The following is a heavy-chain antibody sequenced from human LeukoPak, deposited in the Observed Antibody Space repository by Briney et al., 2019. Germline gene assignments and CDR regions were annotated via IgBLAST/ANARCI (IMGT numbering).Heavy chain of an antibody. CDR2: TYYRSKWYN. J-gene: IGHJ5*02. Sequence: SQTLSLTCAISGDSVSSNSAAWNWIRRSPSRGLEWLGRTYYRSKWYNDYAVSVKSRITINPDTSKHQVYLQLNSETPEDPAVYYCARGVAPPNRFAPWGQGALVTVSS. D-gene: IGHD2-15*01. CDR3: ARGVAPPNRFAP. V-gene: IGHV6-1*01. CDR1: GDSVSSNSAA.